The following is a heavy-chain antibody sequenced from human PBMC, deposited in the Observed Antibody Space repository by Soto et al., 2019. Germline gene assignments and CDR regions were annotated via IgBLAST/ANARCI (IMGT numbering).Heavy chain of an antibody. CDR1: GFTFSSYW. D-gene: IGHD2-15*01. CDR2: INSDGSST. J-gene: IGHJ3*02. V-gene: IGHV3-74*01. CDR3: ARGTRSVRNHAFDI. Sequence: GGSLRLSCAASGFTFSSYWMHWVRQAPGKGLVWVSRINSDGSSTSYADSVKGRFTISRDNAKNTLYLQMNSLRAEDSAVYYCARGTRSVRNHAFDIWGQGTMVTVSS.